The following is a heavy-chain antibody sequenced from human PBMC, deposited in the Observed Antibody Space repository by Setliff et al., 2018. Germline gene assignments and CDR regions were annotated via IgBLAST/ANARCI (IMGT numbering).Heavy chain of an antibody. Sequence: ASVKVSCKASGYTFTSYDINWVRQATGQGLEWMGWMNPNSGNTGYAQKSQGRVTMTRNTSTSTAYMELSSLRSEDTAVYYCARGEATVTIFGVDYYMDVWGKGTTVTVSS. D-gene: IGHD3-3*01. CDR1: GYTFTSYD. V-gene: IGHV1-8*02. CDR2: MNPNSGNT. CDR3: ARGEATVTIFGVDYYMDV. J-gene: IGHJ6*03.